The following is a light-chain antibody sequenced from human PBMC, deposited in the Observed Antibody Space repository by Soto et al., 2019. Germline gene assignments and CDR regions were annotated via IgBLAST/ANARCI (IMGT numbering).Light chain of an antibody. CDR2: AAS. CDR1: QTLSTNS. CDR3: QQYDASPLT. V-gene: IGKV3-20*01. J-gene: IGKJ3*01. Sequence: EIVLTQSPGTLSLSPGERATLSCRASQTLSTNSLAWYQQRLGQTPRLLIYAASPRDTDIPDRFNGSGSGTDFALTISRLEPEDFALYYCQQYDASPLTFGPGTKVDVK.